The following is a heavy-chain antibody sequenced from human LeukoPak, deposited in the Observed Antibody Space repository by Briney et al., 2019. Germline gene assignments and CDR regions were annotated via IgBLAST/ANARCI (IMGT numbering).Heavy chain of an antibody. V-gene: IGHV1-8*01. CDR2: MNPNSGNT. Sequence: ASVKVSCKASGYTFTSYDINWVRQATGQGLEWMGWMNPNSGNTGYAQKIQGRVTMTRNTSTSTAYMELSSLRSEDTAVYYCARGPRWLQVDHWGQGTLVTVSS. D-gene: IGHD5-24*01. CDR1: GYTFTSYD. J-gene: IGHJ4*02. CDR3: ARGPRWLQVDH.